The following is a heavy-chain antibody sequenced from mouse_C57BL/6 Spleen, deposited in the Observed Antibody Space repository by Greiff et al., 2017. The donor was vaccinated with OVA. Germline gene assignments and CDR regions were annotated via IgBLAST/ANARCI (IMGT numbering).Heavy chain of an antibody. CDR1: GYTFTDYY. D-gene: IGHD2-2*01. Sequence: EVKLQQSGPELVKPGASVKISCKASGYTFTDYYMNWVKQSHGKSLEWIGDINPNNGGTSYNQKFKGKATLTVDKSSSTAYMELRSLTSEDSAVYYCARGGYDGPFDYWGQGTTLTVSS. CDR2: INPNNGGT. J-gene: IGHJ2*01. V-gene: IGHV1-26*01. CDR3: ARGGYDGPFDY.